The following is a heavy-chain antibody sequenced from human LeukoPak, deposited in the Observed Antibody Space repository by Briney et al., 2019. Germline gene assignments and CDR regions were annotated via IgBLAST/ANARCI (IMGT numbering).Heavy chain of an antibody. J-gene: IGHJ4*02. D-gene: IGHD1-1*01. CDR3: ATRQLGGYYFDY. CDR1: GGTFSSYA. CDR2: IIPIFGTA. Sequence: SVTVSCTASGGTFSSYAISWVRQAPGQGLEWMGGIIPIFGTANYAQKFPGRVTITADESTSTAYMELSSLRSEDTAVYYCATRQLGGYYFDYWGQGTLVTVSS. V-gene: IGHV1-69*13.